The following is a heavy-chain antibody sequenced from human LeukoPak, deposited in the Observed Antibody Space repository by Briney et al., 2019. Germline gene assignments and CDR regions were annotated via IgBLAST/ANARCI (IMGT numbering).Heavy chain of an antibody. Sequence: GGSLRLSCVASGFTFSSYEMNWVRQAPGKGLEWLSYIGSSDSTTHYADSVKGRFTISRDNAKNSLYLQMNSLRVEDTAVYYCAKERTRVSGGWTWGQGTLVTVSS. CDR3: AKERTRVSGGWT. CDR2: IGSSDSTT. V-gene: IGHV3-48*03. J-gene: IGHJ5*02. D-gene: IGHD2-15*01. CDR1: GFTFSSYE.